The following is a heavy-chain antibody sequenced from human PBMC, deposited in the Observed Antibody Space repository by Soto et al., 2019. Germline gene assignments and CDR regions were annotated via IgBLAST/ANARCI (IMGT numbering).Heavy chain of an antibody. V-gene: IGHV1-46*01. CDR2: INPNGGGA. CDR3: ARDSSASATSYSFDN. CDR1: GYKFINHY. D-gene: IGHD3-10*01. J-gene: IGHJ4*02. Sequence: QVQLVQSGAEVKKPGASVKVSCKASGYKFINHYIYWVRQAPGVGLEWMGIINPNGGGADYAQKFQDRVTMTTDTYMNTVHMNLRSLTSEDTAVYFCARDSSASATSYSFDNWGQGTLVSVSS.